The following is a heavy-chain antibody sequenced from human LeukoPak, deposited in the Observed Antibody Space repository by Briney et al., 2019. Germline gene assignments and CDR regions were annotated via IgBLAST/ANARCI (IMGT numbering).Heavy chain of an antibody. J-gene: IGHJ4*02. CDR1: GFTFSDHY. CDR2: IRNKANSYTT. V-gene: IGHV3-72*01. D-gene: IGHD2-15*01. Sequence: GGSLRLSCAVSGFTFSDHYMDWVRQAPGKGLEWVGRIRNKANSYTTEYAASVKGRFTISRDDSKNSLYLQMNSLKTEDTAVYYCARAGGGSHYDSWGQGTLVTVSS. CDR3: ARAGGGSHYDS.